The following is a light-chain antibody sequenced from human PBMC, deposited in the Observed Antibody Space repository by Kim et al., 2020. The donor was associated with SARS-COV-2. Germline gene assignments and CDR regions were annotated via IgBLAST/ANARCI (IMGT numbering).Light chain of an antibody. CDR3: QQYNNAPRT. Sequence: ASVGDRVTITCRASPGISNYLAWYQQKPGKVPKLLIYGASTLQSGVPSRFSGSGSGTDFTLTISSLQPEDVATYYCQQYNNAPRTFGQGTKVDIK. V-gene: IGKV1-27*01. CDR2: GAS. CDR1: PGISNY. J-gene: IGKJ1*01.